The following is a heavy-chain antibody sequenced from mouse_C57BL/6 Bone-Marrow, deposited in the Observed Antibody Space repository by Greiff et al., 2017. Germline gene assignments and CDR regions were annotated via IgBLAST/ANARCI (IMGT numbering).Heavy chain of an antibody. CDR1: GFTFSSYA. J-gene: IGHJ4*01. V-gene: IGHV5-4*01. CDR2: ISDGGSYT. Sequence: EVHLVESGGGLVKPGGSLKLSCAASGFTFSSYAMSWVRQTPEKRLEWVATISDGGSYTYYPDNVKGRFTISRDNAKNNLYLQMSHLKSEDTAMYYCAREERVYAMDYWGQGTSVTVSS. CDR3: AREERVYAMDY.